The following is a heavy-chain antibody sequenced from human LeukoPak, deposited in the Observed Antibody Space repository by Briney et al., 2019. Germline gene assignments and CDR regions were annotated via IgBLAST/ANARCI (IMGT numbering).Heavy chain of an antibody. J-gene: IGHJ4*02. Sequence: GGSLRLSCAASGFTFSDYYMSWIRQAPGKGLEWVSYISSSGSTIYYADSVKGRFTISRDNAKNSLYLQMNSLRAEDTAVYYCARVPLVVSAAIGYFDYWGQGTLVTVSS. CDR2: ISSSGSTI. V-gene: IGHV3-11*04. D-gene: IGHD2-2*02. CDR1: GFTFSDYY. CDR3: ARVPLVVSAAIGYFDY.